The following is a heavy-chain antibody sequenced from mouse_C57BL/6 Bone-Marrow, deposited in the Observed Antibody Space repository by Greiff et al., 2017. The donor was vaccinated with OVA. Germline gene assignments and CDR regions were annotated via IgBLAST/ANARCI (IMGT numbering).Heavy chain of an antibody. V-gene: IGHV1-75*01. CDR2: IFPGSGST. CDR1: GYTFTDYY. Sequence: QVQLQQSGPELVKPGASVKISCKASGYTFTDYYINWVKQRPGQGLEWIGWIFPGSGSTYYNEKFKGKATLTVDKSSSTAYMLLSSLTSEDSAVYFCARDDYYGSSQDFDYWGQGTTLTVSS. CDR3: ARDDYYGSSQDFDY. D-gene: IGHD1-1*01. J-gene: IGHJ2*01.